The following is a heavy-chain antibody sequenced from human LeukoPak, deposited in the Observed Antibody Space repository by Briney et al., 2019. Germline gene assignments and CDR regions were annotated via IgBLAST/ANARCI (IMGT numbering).Heavy chain of an antibody. CDR3: AREEAGYRGDAFDI. J-gene: IGHJ3*02. V-gene: IGHV4-59*01. CDR1: GGSISSYY. CDR2: IYYSGST. Sequence: SETLSLTCTVSGGSISSYYWSWIRQPPGKGLEWIGYIYYSGSTNYNPSLKSRVTISVDTSKNQFSLKLSSVTAADTAVYYCAREEAGYRGDAFDIWGQGTMVTVSS. D-gene: IGHD6-13*01.